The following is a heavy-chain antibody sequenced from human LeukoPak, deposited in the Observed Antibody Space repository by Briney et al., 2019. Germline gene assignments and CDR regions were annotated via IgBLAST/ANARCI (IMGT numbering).Heavy chain of an antibody. V-gene: IGHV4-4*08. Sequence: SETLSLTCTVSGGSISSYFWSWIRQPPGKGLEWTGYVFRSGSTNYNPSLKSRVTISVDTSKTQFSLKLSSVTATGTAVYYCARISCSGGTCYPGGDYYYYGLDVWGQGTKVTVSS. J-gene: IGHJ6*02. D-gene: IGHD2-15*01. CDR2: VFRSGST. CDR1: GGSISSYF. CDR3: ARISCSGGTCYPGGDYYYYGLDV.